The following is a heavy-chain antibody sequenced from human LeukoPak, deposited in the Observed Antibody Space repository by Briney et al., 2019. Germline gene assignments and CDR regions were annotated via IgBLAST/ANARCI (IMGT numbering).Heavy chain of an antibody. J-gene: IGHJ3*02. CDR1: GFTDSSNY. V-gene: IGHV3-21*04. CDR3: VRGGAGATASDVFDI. CDR2: ISSGSSHI. Sequence: GGSLRLSCAASGFTDSSNYMSWVRQAPGKGLEWVSSISSGSSHIFYEDSVKGRFTISRDNAKNSLFLQMNSLRVEDTAIYYCVRGGAGATASDVFDIWGQGTMVTVSS. D-gene: IGHD5-12*01.